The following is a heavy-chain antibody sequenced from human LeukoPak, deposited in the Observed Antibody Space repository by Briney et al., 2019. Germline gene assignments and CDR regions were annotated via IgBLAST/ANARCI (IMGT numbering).Heavy chain of an antibody. CDR3: ARTRSGSYLPFDN. CDR1: GGSISSSDYF. V-gene: IGHV4-39*01. J-gene: IGHJ4*02. CDR2: ISYSGST. D-gene: IGHD1-26*01. Sequence: SETLSLTCTVSGGSISSSDYFWGWIRQPPGKGLEWIGTISYSGSTYYNPFLKSRLTMYVEPSKKQFLVRLSSVSAAETAIYYCARTRSGSYLPFDNWGQGTLVSVSS.